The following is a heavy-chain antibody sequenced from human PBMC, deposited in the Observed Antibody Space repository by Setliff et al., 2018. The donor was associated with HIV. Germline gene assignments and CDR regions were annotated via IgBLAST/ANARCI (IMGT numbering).Heavy chain of an antibody. CDR2: IYHSGNT. D-gene: IGHD2-15*01. J-gene: IGHJ1*01. V-gene: IGHV4-38-2*01. CDR3: ARVVVVAATPEYFQH. Sequence: SETVSLTCAVSGYSISSGYFWGWIRQPPGKGLEWIGSIYHSGNTYYNPSLKSRVTISVDTSKNQFSLKLSSVTAADTAVYYCARVVVVAATPEYFQHWGQGTLVTVSS. CDR1: GYSISSGYF.